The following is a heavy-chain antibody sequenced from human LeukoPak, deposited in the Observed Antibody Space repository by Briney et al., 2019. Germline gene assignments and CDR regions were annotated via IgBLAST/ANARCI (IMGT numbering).Heavy chain of an antibody. J-gene: IGHJ2*01. D-gene: IGHD4-17*01. CDR1: GGSISSYY. CDR2: IYTSGST. CDR3: ARDEDYGDYWYFDL. V-gene: IGHV4-4*07. Sequence: SETLSLTCTVSGGSISSYYWSWIGQPAGKGLEWIGRIYTSGSTNYNPSLKSRVTMSVDTSKNQFSLKLSSVTAADTAVYYCARDEDYGDYWYFDLWGRGTLVTVSS.